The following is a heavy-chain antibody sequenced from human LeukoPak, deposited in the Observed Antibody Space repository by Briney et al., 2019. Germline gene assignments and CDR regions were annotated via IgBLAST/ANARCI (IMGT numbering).Heavy chain of an antibody. V-gene: IGHV1-2*02. Sequence: ASVKISCKASGYTFTGYYMHWVRQAPGQGLEWVGWINPNSGGTKSAQKLQGRVTMTRDTSVSRAYVQLSRLRSEETAVYYCARGRGSGDAFEIWGQGTMVTVSS. CDR2: INPNSGGT. J-gene: IGHJ3*02. CDR1: GYTFTGYY. D-gene: IGHD1-26*01. CDR3: ARGRGSGDAFEI.